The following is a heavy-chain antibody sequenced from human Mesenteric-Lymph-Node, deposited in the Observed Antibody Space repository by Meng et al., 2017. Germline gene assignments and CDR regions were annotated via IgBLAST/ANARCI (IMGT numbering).Heavy chain of an antibody. CDR1: GFTFTTYA. CDR3: ARVGVRFGGVIDNFQFDL. V-gene: IGHV3-30*07. Sequence: GESLKISCAASGFTFTTYAMHWVRQAPGKGLEWVTLISYDGNDRNYADSVKGRFTISRDNSKNRLYLQMNSLRVEDTAVYYCARVGVRFGGVIDNFQFDLWGQGTLVTVSS. CDR2: ISYDGNDR. D-gene: IGHD3-16*02. J-gene: IGHJ4*02.